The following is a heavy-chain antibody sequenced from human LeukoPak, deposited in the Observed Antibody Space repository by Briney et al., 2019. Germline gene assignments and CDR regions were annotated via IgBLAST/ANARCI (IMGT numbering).Heavy chain of an antibody. CDR2: ISGSGGST. J-gene: IGHJ6*02. D-gene: IGHD3-3*01. CDR3: AKDIGERSITIFGVVTLYYSMDV. CDR1: GFTFSSYA. V-gene: IGHV3-23*01. Sequence: PGGSLRLSCAASGFTFSSYAMSWVRQALGKGLEWVSAISGSGGSTYYADSVKGRFTISRDNSKNTLYLQMNSLRAEDTAVYYCAKDIGERSITIFGVVTLYYSMDVWGQGTTVTVSS.